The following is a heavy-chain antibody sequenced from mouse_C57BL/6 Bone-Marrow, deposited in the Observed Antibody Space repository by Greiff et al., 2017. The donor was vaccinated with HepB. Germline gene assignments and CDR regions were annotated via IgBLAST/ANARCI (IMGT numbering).Heavy chain of an antibody. CDR2: ISSGGDYI. V-gene: IGHV5-9-1*02. Sequence: EVHLVESGEGLVKPGGSLKLSCAASGFTFSSYAMSWVRQTPEKRLEWVAYISSGGDYIYYADTVKGRFTISRDNARNTLYLQMSSLKSEDTAMYYCTRVGYYDGSSYEGYAMDYWGQGTSVTVSS. CDR1: GFTFSSYA. J-gene: IGHJ4*01. CDR3: TRVGYYDGSSYEGYAMDY. D-gene: IGHD1-1*01.